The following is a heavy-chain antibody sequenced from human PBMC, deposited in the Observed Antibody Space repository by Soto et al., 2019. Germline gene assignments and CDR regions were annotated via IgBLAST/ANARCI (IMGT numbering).Heavy chain of an antibody. CDR2: ISAYNGNT. CDR3: ARDPPPPDY. V-gene: IGHV1-18*01. Sequence: QVQLVQSGAEVKKPGASVKVSCKASGYTFASYAISWMRQAPGQGLEWMGWISAYNGNTNYSQKLQGRVTMTTDTSTSTAYMEPRGLRSYDTAVYYCARDPPPPDYWGQGTLVTVSS. J-gene: IGHJ4*02. CDR1: GYTFASYA.